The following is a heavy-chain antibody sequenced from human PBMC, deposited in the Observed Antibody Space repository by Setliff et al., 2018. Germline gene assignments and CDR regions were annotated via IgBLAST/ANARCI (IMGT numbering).Heavy chain of an antibody. V-gene: IGHV3-7*01. Sequence: GGSLRLSCAASGFTFSSYWMNWVRQAPGKGLEWVANIKQDGSVKNYVDSVKGRFSISRDNTKNSLYLQMNSLRAEDTAVYYCATYKYGFAFDIWGQGTVVTVSS. CDR3: ATYKYGFAFDI. CDR2: IKQDGSVK. J-gene: IGHJ3*02. D-gene: IGHD5-18*01. CDR1: GFTFSSYW.